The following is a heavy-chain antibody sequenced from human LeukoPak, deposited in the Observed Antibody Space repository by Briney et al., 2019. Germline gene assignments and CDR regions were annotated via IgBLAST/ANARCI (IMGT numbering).Heavy chain of an antibody. Sequence: SVKVSCKASGGTFSSYAISWVRQAPGQGLEWMGRIIPIFGTANYAQKFQGRVTIATDESTSTAYMELSSLRSEDTAVYYCARRVGYYYDSSGTHFDYWGQGTLVTVSS. CDR2: IIPIFGTA. V-gene: IGHV1-69*05. CDR3: ARRVGYYYDSSGTHFDY. J-gene: IGHJ4*02. CDR1: GGTFSSYA. D-gene: IGHD3-22*01.